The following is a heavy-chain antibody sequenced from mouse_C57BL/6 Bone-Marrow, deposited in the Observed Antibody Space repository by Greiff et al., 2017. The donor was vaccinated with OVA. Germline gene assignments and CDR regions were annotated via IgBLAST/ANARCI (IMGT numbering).Heavy chain of an antibody. CDR1: GFSFNTYA. V-gene: IGHV10-1*01. J-gene: IGHJ1*03. CDR2: IRSKSNNYAT. Sequence: EVHLVESGGGLVQPKGSLKLSCAASGFSFNTYAMNWVRQAPGKGLEWVARIRSKSNNYATYYADSVKDRFTISRDDSESMLYLQMNNLKTEDTAMYYCVRQEGPPWDFDVWGTGTTVTVSS. CDR3: VRQEGPPWDFDV.